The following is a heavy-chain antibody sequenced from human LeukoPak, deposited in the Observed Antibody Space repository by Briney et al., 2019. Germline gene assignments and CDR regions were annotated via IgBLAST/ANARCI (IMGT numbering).Heavy chain of an antibody. CDR3: ARLANSLDDFDY. D-gene: IGHD4/OR15-4a*01. V-gene: IGHV3-21*01. J-gene: IGHJ4*02. CDR1: GFTFSSYW. Sequence: GGSLRLSCAASGFTFSSYWMNWVRQAPGKGLEWVSSISSSSSYIYYADSVKGRFTISRDNAKNSLYLQMNSLRAEDTAVYYCARLANSLDDFDYWGQGTLVTVSS. CDR2: ISSSSSYI.